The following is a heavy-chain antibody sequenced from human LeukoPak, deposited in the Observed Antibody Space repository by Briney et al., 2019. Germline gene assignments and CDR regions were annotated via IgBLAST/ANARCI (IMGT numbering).Heavy chain of an antibody. D-gene: IGHD3-22*01. J-gene: IGHJ3*02. CDR1: GFTFSNAC. CDR2: IKSKTDGGTT. Sequence: GGSLRLSCAASGFTFSNACMSWVRQAPGKGLEWVGRIKSKTDGGTTDYAAPVKGRFTISRDDSKNTLYLQMNSLKTEDTAVYYCTTDNYYDSSGPYGNAFDIWGQGTMVIVSS. CDR3: TTDNYYDSSGPYGNAFDI. V-gene: IGHV3-15*01.